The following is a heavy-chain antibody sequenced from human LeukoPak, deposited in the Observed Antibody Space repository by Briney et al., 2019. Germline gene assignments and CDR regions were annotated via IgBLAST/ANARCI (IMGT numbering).Heavy chain of an antibody. CDR3: ARALDS. J-gene: IGHJ4*02. CDR1: GFTFSSSQ. V-gene: IGHV3-48*03. Sequence: GGSLRLSCVASGFTFSSSQMNWVRQAPGKGLEWVSYISSSGSTIYYADSVKGRFAISRDNAKNSLFLQLNSLRAEDTAVYYCARALDSWGQGTLVTVSS. CDR2: ISSSGSTI.